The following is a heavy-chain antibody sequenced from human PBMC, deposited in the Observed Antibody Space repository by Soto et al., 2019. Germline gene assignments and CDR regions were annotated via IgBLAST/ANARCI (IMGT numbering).Heavy chain of an antibody. V-gene: IGHV3-23*01. J-gene: IGHJ4*02. D-gene: IGHD2-21*01. CDR1: GFDFNKYA. Sequence: PGGSLRLSCAAFGFDFNKYAMTWVRQAPGKGLQWVSSITSNGDSTYYADSVKGRFTTSRDNSKNTLYLQMNSLRADDTAVFYCAKDSPSYSTPTFYFDSWGQGTLVTVSS. CDR3: AKDSPSYSTPTFYFDS. CDR2: ITSNGDST.